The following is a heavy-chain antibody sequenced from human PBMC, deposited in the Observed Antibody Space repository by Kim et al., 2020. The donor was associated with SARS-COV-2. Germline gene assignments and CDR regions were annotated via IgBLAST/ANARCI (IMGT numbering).Heavy chain of an antibody. J-gene: IGHJ4*02. V-gene: IGHV4-39*01. CDR1: GGSISSSSYY. CDR2: IYYSGST. Sequence: SETLSLTCTVSGGSISSSSYYWGWIRQPPGKGLEWIGSIYYSGSTYYNPSLKSRVTISVDTSKNQFSLKLSSVTAADTAVYYCARTYQAAAAGTYHYFDYWGQGTLVTVSS. D-gene: IGHD6-13*01. CDR3: ARTYQAAAAGTYHYFDY.